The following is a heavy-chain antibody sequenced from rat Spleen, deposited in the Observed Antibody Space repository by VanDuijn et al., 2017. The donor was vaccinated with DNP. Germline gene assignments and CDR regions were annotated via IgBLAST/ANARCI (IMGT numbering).Heavy chain of an antibody. CDR1: GFTFSNYG. CDR3: TTDFERGY. D-gene: IGHD1-11*01. CDR2: INSNGGST. Sequence: EVQLVESGGGLVQSGRSLKLSCAASGFTFSNYGMAWVRQAPKKGLEWVTSINSNGGSTSYRDSVKGWFTISRDNAKSILYLQMDSLRSEDTATYYCTTDFERGYWGQGVMVTVSS. V-gene: IGHV5-20*01. J-gene: IGHJ2*01.